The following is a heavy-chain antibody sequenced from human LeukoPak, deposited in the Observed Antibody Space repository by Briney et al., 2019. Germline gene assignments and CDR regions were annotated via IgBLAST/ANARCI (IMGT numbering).Heavy chain of an antibody. D-gene: IGHD6-13*01. J-gene: IGHJ4*02. CDR2: IYYSGST. Sequence: PSETLSLTCIVSGGSISSYYWSWIRQPPGKGLEWIGYIYYSGSTNYNPSLKSRATISVDTSKNQFSLKLSSVTAADTAVYYCARLFSSSWGPYFDYWGQGTLVTVSS. CDR3: ARLFSSSWGPYFDY. CDR1: GGSISSYY. V-gene: IGHV4-59*08.